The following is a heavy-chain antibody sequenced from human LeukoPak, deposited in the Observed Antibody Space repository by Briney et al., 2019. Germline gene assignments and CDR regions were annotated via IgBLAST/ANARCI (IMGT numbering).Heavy chain of an antibody. CDR3: ARDQRKSYYYGSGFDY. V-gene: IGHV3-30*04. CDR1: GFTFSSYA. D-gene: IGHD3-10*01. Sequence: GGSLRLSCAASGFTFSSYAVHWVRQAPGKGLEGVAVISYDESNQYYADSVKGRFTISRDNSRNTLYLQMNSLRAEDTAVYYCARDQRKSYYYGSGFDYWGQGTLVTVSS. CDR2: ISYDESNQ. J-gene: IGHJ4*02.